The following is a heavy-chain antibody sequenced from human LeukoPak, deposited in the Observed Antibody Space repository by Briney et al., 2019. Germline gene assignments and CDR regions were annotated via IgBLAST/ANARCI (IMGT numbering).Heavy chain of an antibody. CDR2: LSVDNDNT. V-gene: IGHV1-18*01. Sequence: AASVKVSCKASGYTFSDLDFTWVRQAPGQGLEWLGWLSVDNDNTRYGEKFQGRVTMTTDTSANTVYMELKSLRPDDTAVYYCARGHTLPHCITANCGRGGWSDPWGQGTLVTVSS. CDR3: ARGHTLPHCITANCGRGGWSDP. J-gene: IGHJ5*02. CDR1: GYTFSDLD. D-gene: IGHD3-10*01.